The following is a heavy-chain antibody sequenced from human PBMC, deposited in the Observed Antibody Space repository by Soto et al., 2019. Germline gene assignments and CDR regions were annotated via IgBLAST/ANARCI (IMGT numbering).Heavy chain of an antibody. D-gene: IGHD2-21*01. Sequence: GGSLRLSFATSGFTFSYYYMSWIRQAPGKWLEWLSHISPKSTYRNYADSVKGRFTISRDNTNSSLFLQMNSLGVEDTAVYYCARGGGGGLFEHWGQGVLVTVSS. CDR1: GFTFSYYY. J-gene: IGHJ4*02. CDR2: ISPKSTYR. V-gene: IGHV3-11*06. CDR3: ARGGGGGLFEH.